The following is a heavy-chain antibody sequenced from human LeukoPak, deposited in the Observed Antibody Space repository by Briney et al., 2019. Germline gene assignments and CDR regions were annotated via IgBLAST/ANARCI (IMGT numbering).Heavy chain of an antibody. J-gene: IGHJ4*02. V-gene: IGHV3-33*01. CDR3: ARESSTWYELDY. CDR2: IWYDGSNK. D-gene: IGHD6-13*01. CDR1: GFTFSSYG. Sequence: GGSLRLSCAASGFTFSSYGMNWVRQAPGKGLEWVAVIWYDGSNKYYADSVKGRFTISRDNSKNTLYLQMNSLRAEDTAVYYCARESSTWYELDYWGQGTLVTVSS.